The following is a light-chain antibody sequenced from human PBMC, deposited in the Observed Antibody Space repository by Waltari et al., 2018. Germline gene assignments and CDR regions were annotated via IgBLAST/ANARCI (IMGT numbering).Light chain of an antibody. V-gene: IGLV3-19*01. CDR1: SLRNDY. CDR2: DEN. Sequence: SSELTQDPAVSVALGQTVPITCQGDSLRNDYATWYQQKPGQAPVLVIYDENRRPSGIPDRFSGSRSGNTASLTINGAQAEDEADYYCNSRETKDKYIFVFGTGTKVTIL. J-gene: IGLJ1*01. CDR3: NSRETKDKYIFV.